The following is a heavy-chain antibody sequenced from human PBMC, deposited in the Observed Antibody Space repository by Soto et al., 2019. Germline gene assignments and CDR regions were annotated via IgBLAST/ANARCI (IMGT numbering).Heavy chain of an antibody. Sequence: SETLALTSTVSGGSMKSGGYYWSWIRQHPGKGLEWIGYIYYSGSTYYNPSLKSRVTISVDTSKNQFSLKLSSVTAADTAVYYCARVAGRNRKSNFDYWGQGTLVTVSS. V-gene: IGHV4-31*03. CDR3: ARVAGRNRKSNFDY. D-gene: IGHD3-10*01. CDR2: IYYSGST. J-gene: IGHJ4*02. CDR1: GGSMKSGGYY.